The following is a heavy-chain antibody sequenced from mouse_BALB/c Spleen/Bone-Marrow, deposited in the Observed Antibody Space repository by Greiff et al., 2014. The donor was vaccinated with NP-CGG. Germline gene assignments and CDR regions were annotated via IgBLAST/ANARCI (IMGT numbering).Heavy chain of an antibody. J-gene: IGHJ1*01. Sequence: DVQLVESGGGLVKPGGSLKLSCAASGFTFSSYGMSWVRQTPEKRLEWVATISGGGGYTYFSDSVKGRFTISRDNAKNNLNLQMSSLRSEDTALYYCARSFGSSYWYFDVWGAGTTVTVSS. CDR3: ARSFGSSYWYFDV. CDR2: ISGGGGYT. D-gene: IGHD1-1*01. CDR1: GFTFSSYG. V-gene: IGHV5-9-2*01.